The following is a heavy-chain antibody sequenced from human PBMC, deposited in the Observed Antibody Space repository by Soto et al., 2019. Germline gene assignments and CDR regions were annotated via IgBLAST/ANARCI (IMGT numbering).Heavy chain of an antibody. CDR2: INHSGST. J-gene: IGHJ6*02. CDR3: TRDIGSNYGGYGMDV. CDR1: GGSLSGYY. D-gene: IGHD4-4*01. Sequence: SETLSLTCAVYGGSLSGYYWSWIRQPPGKGLEWIGEINHSGSTNYNPSLKSRVTISVDTSKNQFSLKLSSVTAADTAVYYCTRDIGSNYGGYGMDVWGQGTTVTVSS. V-gene: IGHV4-34*01.